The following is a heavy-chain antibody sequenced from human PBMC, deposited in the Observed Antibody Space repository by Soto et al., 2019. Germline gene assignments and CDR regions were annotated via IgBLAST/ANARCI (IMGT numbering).Heavy chain of an antibody. D-gene: IGHD6-13*01. CDR1: GFTFSRHW. CDR3: ARGPAYSDSWYGFDY. CDR2: INNDGSST. Sequence: EVQLVESGGGLVQPGGSLRLSCVASGFTFSRHWMHWVRQAPGKGLLWVSRINNDGSSTSYADSVKGRFTISRDNAKNTLYLQVNSLRAEATAVYYCARGPAYSDSWYGFDYWGQGTLGTVSS. V-gene: IGHV3-74*01. J-gene: IGHJ4*02.